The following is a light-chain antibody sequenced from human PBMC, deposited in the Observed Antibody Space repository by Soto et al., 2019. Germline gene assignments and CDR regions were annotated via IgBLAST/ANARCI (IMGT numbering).Light chain of an antibody. CDR2: EVS. J-gene: IGLJ1*01. CDR3: SSYAGSNTYV. V-gene: IGLV2-8*01. CDR1: SSDVGAYNY. Sequence: QSVLTQPPYASGSPGQSVTISCTGTSSDVGAYNYVSWYQQHPGKAPKLMIYEVSKRPSGVPDRFSGSKSGNTASLTVSGLQAEDETDYYCSSYAGSNTYVFGTGTKLTVL.